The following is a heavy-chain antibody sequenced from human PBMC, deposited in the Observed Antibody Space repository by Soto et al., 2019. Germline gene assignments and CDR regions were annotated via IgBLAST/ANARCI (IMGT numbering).Heavy chain of an antibody. CDR1: GFTVSSNY. D-gene: IGHD6-6*01. V-gene: IGHV3-53*01. CDR3: ARGVGAARPYYYYYGMDV. Sequence: GGSLRLSCAASGFTVSSNYMSWVRQAPGKGLEWVSVIYSGGSTYYADSVKGRFTISRDNSKNTLYLQMNSLRAEDTAVYYCARGVGAARPYYYYYGMDVWGQGTTVTVSS. CDR2: IYSGGST. J-gene: IGHJ6*02.